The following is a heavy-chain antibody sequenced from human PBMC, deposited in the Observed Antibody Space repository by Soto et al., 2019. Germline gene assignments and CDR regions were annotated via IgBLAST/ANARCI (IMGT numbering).Heavy chain of an antibody. D-gene: IGHD5-18*01. CDR1: GGTFSNNA. Sequence: QVQLVQSGAELKKPGSSVNVSCKASGGTFSNNAIIWVRQAPGQGLEWMGGIIPLFGTPRYAQNFQGRLTITADESSSTAYMQVNILRSEDTAVYYCASPAEPLDTAMLKGLAHWGQGSLVTVSS. CDR3: ASPAEPLDTAMLKGLAH. V-gene: IGHV1-69*01. J-gene: IGHJ4*02. CDR2: IIPLFGTP.